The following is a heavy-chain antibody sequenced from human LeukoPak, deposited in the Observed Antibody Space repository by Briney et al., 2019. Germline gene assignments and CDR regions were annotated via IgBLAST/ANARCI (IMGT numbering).Heavy chain of an antibody. Sequence: SVKVSCKASGGTFSSYAISWVRQAPGQGLEWMGGIIPIFGTANYAQKFQGRVTITTDESTSTAYMELSSLRSEDTAVYYCARGRFGELSYYYYYLDVWGKGPTVTVSS. J-gene: IGHJ6*03. CDR2: IIPIFGTA. CDR1: GGTFSSYA. D-gene: IGHD3-10*01. V-gene: IGHV1-69*05. CDR3: ARGRFGELSYYYYYLDV.